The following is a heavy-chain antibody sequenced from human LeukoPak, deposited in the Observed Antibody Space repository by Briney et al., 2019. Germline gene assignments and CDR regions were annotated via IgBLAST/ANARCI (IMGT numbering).Heavy chain of an antibody. J-gene: IGHJ4*02. Sequence: GVSLRLSCAASGFTFSSYAMSWVRQAPGKGLEWVSAISGSGGSTYYADSVKGRFTISRDNSKNTLYLQMNSLRAEDTAVYYCAKSLDSSGYYYDLDYWGQGTLVTVSS. V-gene: IGHV3-23*01. CDR1: GFTFSSYA. CDR3: AKSLDSSGYYYDLDY. D-gene: IGHD3-22*01. CDR2: ISGSGGST.